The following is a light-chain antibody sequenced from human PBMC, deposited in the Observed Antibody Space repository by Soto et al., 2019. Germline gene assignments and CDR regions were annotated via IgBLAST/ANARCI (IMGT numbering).Light chain of an antibody. CDR3: QQYNSYSPLT. CDR1: QSISSW. Sequence: DIQMTQSPSTLSASVGDRVTITCRTNQSISSWLAWYQQKPGKAPKLPIYDASSLESGVPSRFSGSGSGTEFTLTISSLQPDDFATYYCQQYNSYSPLTFGGGTKVDI. J-gene: IGKJ4*01. CDR2: DAS. V-gene: IGKV1-5*01.